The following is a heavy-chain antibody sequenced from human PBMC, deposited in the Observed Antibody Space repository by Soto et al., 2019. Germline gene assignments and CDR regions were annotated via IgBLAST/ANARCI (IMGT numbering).Heavy chain of an antibody. CDR2: IYYSGST. D-gene: IGHD6-13*01. V-gene: IGHV4-31*03. Sequence: QVQLQESGPGLVKPSQTLSLTCTVSGGSISSGGYYWSWIRQHPGKGLEWIGYIYYSGSTYYNPSLKSRVTITVDTSKTQFSLKLSSVTAADTAVYYCASLYSSSWYFLDYWGQGTLVTVSS. CDR3: ASLYSSSWYFLDY. J-gene: IGHJ4*02. CDR1: GGSISSGGYY.